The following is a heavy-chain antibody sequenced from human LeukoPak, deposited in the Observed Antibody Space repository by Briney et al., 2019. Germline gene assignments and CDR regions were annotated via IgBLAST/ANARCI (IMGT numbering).Heavy chain of an antibody. CDR1: GFSISSYW. Sequence: GGSLRLSCAASGFSISSYWMHWVRQVPGKGLVWVSRISPDGSATGYADSVKGRFTASRDNARNTLYLQINSLRAEDSAVYYCTRDRTTITLFELWGQGTLVTVSS. D-gene: IGHD4-11*01. CDR3: TRDRTTITLFEL. J-gene: IGHJ4*02. V-gene: IGHV3-74*01. CDR2: ISPDGSAT.